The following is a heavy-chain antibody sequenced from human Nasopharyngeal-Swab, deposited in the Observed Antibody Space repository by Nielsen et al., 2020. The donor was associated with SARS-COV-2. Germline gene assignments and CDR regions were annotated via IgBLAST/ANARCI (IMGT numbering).Heavy chain of an antibody. CDR3: ARVSGAYCNGDCYFTS. D-gene: IGHD2-21*02. V-gene: IGHV1-69*13. CDR1: VDTFSSSA. Sequence: SVKVSCKASVDTFSSSAFSWVRQAPGQGLEWMGGIVPFFATTHYAQKFQGRVSMTADESTATVYMEMISLKFEDTAIYYCARVSGAYCNGDCYFTSWGQGTLVTVSS. CDR2: IVPFFATT. J-gene: IGHJ5*02.